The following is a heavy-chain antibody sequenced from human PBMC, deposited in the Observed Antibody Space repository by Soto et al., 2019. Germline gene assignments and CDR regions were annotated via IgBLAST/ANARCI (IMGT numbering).Heavy chain of an antibody. CDR3: AKDINFEGVFDY. CDR1: GFTFEYYA. CDR2: ISWNSGSI. J-gene: IGHJ4*02. V-gene: IGHV3-9*01. D-gene: IGHD3-9*01. Sequence: LILSCAASGFTFEYYAMHWVRQAPVKGLDWGSGISWNSGSIGYADSVKGRFTISRDNAKNSLYLQMNSLRAEDTALYYCAKDINFEGVFDYWGQGTLVTVSS.